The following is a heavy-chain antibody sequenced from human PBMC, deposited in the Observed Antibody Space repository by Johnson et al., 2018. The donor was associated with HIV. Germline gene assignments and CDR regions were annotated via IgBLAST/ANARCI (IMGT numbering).Heavy chain of an antibody. CDR2: IGTAGDT. CDR1: GFTFSSYD. V-gene: IGHV3-13*01. Sequence: VQLVESGGGLVQPGESLRLSCAASGFTFSSYDMHWVRQSTGNGLEWVSAIGTAGDTYYPGSVKGRFTISRENAQNSLYLQMNSLTAGDTAMYYCVRVGHGSDYYRDAFDIWGQGTMVTVSS. CDR3: VRVGHGSDYYRDAFDI. J-gene: IGHJ3*02. D-gene: IGHD3-22*01.